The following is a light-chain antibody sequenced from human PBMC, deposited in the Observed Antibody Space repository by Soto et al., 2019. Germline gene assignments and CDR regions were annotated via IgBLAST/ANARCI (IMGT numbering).Light chain of an antibody. J-gene: IGKJ1*01. Sequence: DIQMTQSPSSLSASVGDRVTITCRASQSISSYLNWYQQKPGKAPNLLIYKASSLESGVPSRFSGSGSGTEFTLTISSLQPDDFATYYCQQYNSYPWTFGQGTKVDIK. CDR2: KAS. CDR3: QQYNSYPWT. CDR1: QSISSY. V-gene: IGKV1-5*03.